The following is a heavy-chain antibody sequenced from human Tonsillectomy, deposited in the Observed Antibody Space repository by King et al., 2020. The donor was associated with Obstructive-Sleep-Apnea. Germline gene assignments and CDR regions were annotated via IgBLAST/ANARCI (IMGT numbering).Heavy chain of an antibody. V-gene: IGHV4-59*08. CDR2: IYDSGST. Sequence: QLQLQESGPGLVKPSETLSLTCTVSGGSISSYYWSWIRQPPGKGLEWIGYIYDSGSTNYNPSLRSRVTISVDTSKNQFSLKLSSVTAADTAVYYCHGSGSHGYYYGLDVWGQGTTVTVSS. CDR1: GGSISSYY. D-gene: IGHD3-10*01. J-gene: IGHJ6*02. CDR3: HGSGSHGYYYGLDV.